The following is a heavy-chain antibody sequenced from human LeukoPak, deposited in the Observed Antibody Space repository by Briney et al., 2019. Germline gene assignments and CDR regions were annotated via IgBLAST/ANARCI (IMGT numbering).Heavy chain of an antibody. V-gene: IGHV3-23*01. CDR1: GFTFSSYW. Sequence: GGSLRLSCAASGFTFSSYWMHWVRQAPGKGLAWISFISGSGAGTYYADSVKGRFSISRDNSKNTLYLQINSLTAEDTAIYYCAKDDAVGGGYLDYWGQGTLVTVSS. D-gene: IGHD2-2*01. J-gene: IGHJ4*02. CDR2: ISGSGAGT. CDR3: AKDDAVGGGYLDY.